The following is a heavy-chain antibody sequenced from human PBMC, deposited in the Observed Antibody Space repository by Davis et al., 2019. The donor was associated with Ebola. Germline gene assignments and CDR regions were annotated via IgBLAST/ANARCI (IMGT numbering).Heavy chain of an antibody. J-gene: IGHJ6*02. CDR1: GFTFSGSA. D-gene: IGHD6-6*01. CDR2: IRSKANSYAT. Sequence: GESLKISCAASGFTFSGSAMHWVRQASGKGLEWVGRIRSKANSYATAYAASVKGRFTISRDDSKNTAYLQMNSLRAEDTAVYYCARAGQTIAARYYGMDVWGQGTTVTVSS. V-gene: IGHV3-73*01. CDR3: ARAGQTIAARYYGMDV.